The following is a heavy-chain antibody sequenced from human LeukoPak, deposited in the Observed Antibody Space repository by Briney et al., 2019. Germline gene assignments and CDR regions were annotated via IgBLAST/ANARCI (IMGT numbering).Heavy chain of an antibody. Sequence: SVTLSLTCTVSGGSISSYYWSWIRQPPGKGLEWIGYISYSGTTNYNPSLKSRVTISVAPSKNQFSLKLRSVTAPDTAVYYCARDRGNYFDYWGQGTLVTVSS. CDR1: GGSISSYY. J-gene: IGHJ4*02. CDR2: ISYSGTT. CDR3: ARDRGNYFDY. D-gene: IGHD6-13*01. V-gene: IGHV4-59*01.